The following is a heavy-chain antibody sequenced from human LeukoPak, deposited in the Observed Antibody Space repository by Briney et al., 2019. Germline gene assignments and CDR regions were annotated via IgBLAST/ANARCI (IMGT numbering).Heavy chain of an antibody. Sequence: PSQTLSLTCTVSGGSISSGGYYWSWIRQHPGKGLEWIGYIYYSGSIYYNPSLKSRVIISLDTSKNQFSLKLRSMTAADTAVYYCAREYQGGYSGYELYNWFDPWGQGTLVTVSS. CDR2: IYYSGSI. D-gene: IGHD5-12*01. V-gene: IGHV4-31*03. CDR3: AREYQGGYSGYELYNWFDP. J-gene: IGHJ5*02. CDR1: GGSISSGGYY.